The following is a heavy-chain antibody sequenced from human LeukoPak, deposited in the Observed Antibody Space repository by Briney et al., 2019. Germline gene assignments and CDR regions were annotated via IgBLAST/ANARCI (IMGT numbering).Heavy chain of an antibody. CDR3: VRADYGSGSP. CDR2: ISSSGSTI. CDR1: GFTFRSYE. Sequence: GGSLRLSCDDSGFTFRSYEMNWVRQAPGKGLEWVSYISSSGSTIYYADSVKGRFTISRDNAKNSLYLQMNSLRAEDTAVYYCVRADYGSGSPWGQGTLVTVSS. J-gene: IGHJ5*02. D-gene: IGHD3-10*01. V-gene: IGHV3-48*03.